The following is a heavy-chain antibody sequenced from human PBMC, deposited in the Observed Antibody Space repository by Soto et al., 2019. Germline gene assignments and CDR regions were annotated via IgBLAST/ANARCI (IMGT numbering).Heavy chain of an antibody. D-gene: IGHD6-19*01. CDR2: IKQDGSEK. V-gene: IGHV3-7*01. J-gene: IGHJ3*02. CDR1: GFTFSSYW. CDR3: ARVQSSGWSDAFDI. Sequence: HPGGSLRLSCAASGFTFSSYWMSWVRQAPGKGLEWVANIKQDGSEKYYVDSVKGRFTISRDNAKNSLYLQMNSLRAEDTAVYYCARVQSSGWSDAFDIWGQGTMVTVSS.